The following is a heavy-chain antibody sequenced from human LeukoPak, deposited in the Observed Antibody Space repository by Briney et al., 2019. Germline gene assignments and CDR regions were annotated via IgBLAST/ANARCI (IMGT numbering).Heavy chain of an antibody. J-gene: IGHJ6*03. CDR3: ASGCSGGSCYSLDYYYYYYMDV. Sequence: SQTLSLTCTVSGGSISSGSYYWSWIRQPAGKGREWIVRIYTSGSTNYNPSLKSRVTISVDTSKNQFSLKLSSVTAADTAVYYCASGCSGGSCYSLDYYYYYYMDVWGKGTTVTVSS. V-gene: IGHV4-61*02. D-gene: IGHD2-15*01. CDR1: GGSISSGSYY. CDR2: IYTSGST.